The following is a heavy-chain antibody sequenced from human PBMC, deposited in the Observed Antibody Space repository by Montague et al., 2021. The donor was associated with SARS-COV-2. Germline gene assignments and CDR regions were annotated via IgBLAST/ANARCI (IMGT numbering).Heavy chain of an antibody. CDR1: GFSLSTSGMC. D-gene: IGHD3-9*01. Sequence: PALVKPTQTLTPTCTFSGFSLSTSGMCVSWIRQPPGKALEWLALIDWDDDKFYSTSLKTRLTISKDTSKNQVVLTMTDMDAVDTATYYCARVRYFDTTFDYWGQGTLVTVSS. CDR2: IDWDDDK. CDR3: ARVRYFDTTFDY. J-gene: IGHJ4*02. V-gene: IGHV2-70*01.